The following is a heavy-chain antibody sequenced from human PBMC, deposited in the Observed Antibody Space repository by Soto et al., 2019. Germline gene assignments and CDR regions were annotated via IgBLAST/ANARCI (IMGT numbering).Heavy chain of an antibody. D-gene: IGHD1-20*01. J-gene: IGHJ4*02. Sequence: QVQLQESGPGLVKPSETLSLTCTVSGGSISSYYWSWIRQPAGKGLEWIGRIYTSGSTNYNPSLKSLVTISVDTSKNQFSLKLSSVTAADTAVYYCARARLEYNWNDEFDYWGQGTLVTVAS. CDR3: ARARLEYNWNDEFDY. V-gene: IGHV4-4*07. CDR1: GGSISSYY. CDR2: IYTSGST.